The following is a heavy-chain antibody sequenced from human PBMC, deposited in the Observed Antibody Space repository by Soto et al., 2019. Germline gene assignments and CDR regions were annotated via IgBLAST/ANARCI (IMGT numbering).Heavy chain of an antibody. CDR2: ISAYNGNT. CDR1: GYTFTSYG. J-gene: IGHJ6*02. CDR3: ARVRIVVVPAWGAYYYGMDV. Sequence: GASVKVSCKASGYTFTSYGISWVRQAPGQGLEWMGWISAYNGNTNYAQKLQGRVTMTTDTSTSTAYMELRSLRSDDTAVYYCARVRIVVVPAWGAYYYGMDVWGQGTTVTVSS. D-gene: IGHD2-2*01. V-gene: IGHV1-18*01.